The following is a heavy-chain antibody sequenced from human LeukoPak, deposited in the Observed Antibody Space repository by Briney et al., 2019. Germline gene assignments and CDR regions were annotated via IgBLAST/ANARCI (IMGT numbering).Heavy chain of an antibody. Sequence: GGSLRLSCAASGFAFSDYYMNWIRQAPGKGLEWVSYISGSSSYTNYADSVKGRFTISRDNAKNSLYLQMNSLRAEDDTAVYYCATRNFDDSGIYALGYWGQGTLVTVSS. CDR3: ATRNFDDSGIYALGY. CDR1: GFAFSDYY. CDR2: ISGSSSYT. J-gene: IGHJ4*02. D-gene: IGHD3-10*01. V-gene: IGHV3-11*06.